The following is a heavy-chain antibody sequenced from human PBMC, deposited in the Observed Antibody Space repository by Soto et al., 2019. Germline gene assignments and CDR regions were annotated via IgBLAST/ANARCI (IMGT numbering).Heavy chain of an antibody. Sequence: SETLSLTCTVSGGSISNYYWSWIRQPPGKGLEWIGYIYYSGTTNYNPSLKSRLSISVDTSKNQFSLKLTSVTAADTAVYYCAAPPRYWGQGTLVTVSS. J-gene: IGHJ4*02. CDR1: GGSISNYY. V-gene: IGHV4-59*01. CDR3: AAPPRY. CDR2: IYYSGTT. D-gene: IGHD6-6*01.